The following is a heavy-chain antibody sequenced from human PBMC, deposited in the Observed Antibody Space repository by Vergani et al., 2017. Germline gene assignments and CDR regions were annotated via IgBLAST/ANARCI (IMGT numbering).Heavy chain of an antibody. CDR3: ARGIVVVI. CDR2: INHSGST. V-gene: IGHV4-34*01. D-gene: IGHD3-22*01. Sequence: QVQLQQWGAGLLKPSETLSLTCAVYGGSFSGYYWSWIRQPPGKGLEWIGEINHSGSTNYNPSLKSRVTISVDTSKIQFSLKLSSVTAADTAVYYCARGIVVVIWGQGTLVTVSS. CDR1: GGSFSGYY. J-gene: IGHJ4*02.